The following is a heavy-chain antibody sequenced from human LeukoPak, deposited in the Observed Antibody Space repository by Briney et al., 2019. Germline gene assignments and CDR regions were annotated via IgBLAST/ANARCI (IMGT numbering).Heavy chain of an antibody. CDR3: ATSVGTSGPELDY. CDR1: GYIFTGYY. J-gene: IGHJ4*02. V-gene: IGHV1-2*02. Sequence: ASVKVSCKASGYIFTGYYMHWVRQAPGQGLERMGWINPNSGGTNYAQKFQGRVTMTRDTSISTAYMELRRMTSDDTAVYYCATSVGTSGPELDYWGQGTLVTVSS. CDR2: INPNSGGT. D-gene: IGHD3-3*01.